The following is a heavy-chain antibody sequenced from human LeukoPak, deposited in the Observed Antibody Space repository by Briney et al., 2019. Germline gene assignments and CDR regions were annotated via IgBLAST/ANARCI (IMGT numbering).Heavy chain of an antibody. J-gene: IGHJ4*02. CDR3: ARMAAVARTGFSDF. V-gene: IGHV3-21*01. CDR2: ISTTGNNR. CDR1: GFIFSSHD. Sequence: GGSLRLSCTAPGFIFSSHDMNWVRQAPGKGLEWVSSISTTGNNRHYAESVKGRFTISRDNARNSLYLYMNSLRAEDTAVYYCARMAAVARTGFSDFWGQGTLVTVSS. D-gene: IGHD6-19*01.